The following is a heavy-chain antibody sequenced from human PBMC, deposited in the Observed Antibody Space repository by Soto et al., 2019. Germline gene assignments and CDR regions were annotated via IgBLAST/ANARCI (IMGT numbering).Heavy chain of an antibody. CDR2: ITHDGSNK. V-gene: IGHV3-30*18. CDR3: AKEARSRAVTATRAYGMDV. D-gene: IGHD4-17*01. CDR1: GFTFSDYG. J-gene: IGHJ6*02. Sequence: QVNLVESGGGVVQPGRSLRLSCAASGFTFSDYGMQWVRQAAGKGLEWVAAITHDGSNKFNGDSVKGRVTISRHNTNNTLVLLTASLRDEDAALYSWAKEARSRAVTATRAYGMDVWGQGTTVAVSS.